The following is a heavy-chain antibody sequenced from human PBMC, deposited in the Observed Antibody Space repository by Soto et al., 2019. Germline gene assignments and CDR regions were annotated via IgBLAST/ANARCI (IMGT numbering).Heavy chain of an antibody. D-gene: IGHD6-19*01. J-gene: IGHJ6*02. CDR3: VKDWTGSACPCMDV. V-gene: IGHV3-23*01. Sequence: GGSLRLSCAASGFTFSRYAMAWVRQAPGKGLEWVSTISGGDITTYYADSVRGRFTISRDNSRNSLYLQMTGLTAQDTAVYYCVKDWTGSACPCMDVWGQGTTVTVSS. CDR2: ISGGDITT. CDR1: GFTFSRYA.